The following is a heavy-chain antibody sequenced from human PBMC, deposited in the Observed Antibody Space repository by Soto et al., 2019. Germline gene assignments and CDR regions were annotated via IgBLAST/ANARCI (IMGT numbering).Heavy chain of an antibody. Sequence: ASVKVSCKASGYTFTSYDINWVRQATGQGLEWMGWMNPNSGNTGYAQKFQGRVTMTRNTSISTAYMELSSLRSEDTAVYYCARVVDFGVVIIESAGMDVWRQGTTVTVPS. V-gene: IGHV1-8*01. D-gene: IGHD3-3*01. CDR3: ARVVDFGVVIIESAGMDV. CDR2: MNPNSGNT. J-gene: IGHJ6*02. CDR1: GYTFTSYD.